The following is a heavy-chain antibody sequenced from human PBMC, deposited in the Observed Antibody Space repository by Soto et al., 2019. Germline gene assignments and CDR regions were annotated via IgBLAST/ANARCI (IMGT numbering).Heavy chain of an antibody. V-gene: IGHV3-48*03. CDR3: TKEKSVMYSGYDAFDI. D-gene: IGHD5-12*01. CDR2: ISSNGGTM. J-gene: IGHJ3*02. Sequence: GGPLRLAGAASVFTFSSYEMDWVRQAPGKGLEWVACISSNGGTMYYGDSVKGRFTISRDNADNSLYLQMNSLRAEDTAVYYCTKEKSVMYSGYDAFDIWGRGTMVTVSS. CDR1: VFTFSSYE.